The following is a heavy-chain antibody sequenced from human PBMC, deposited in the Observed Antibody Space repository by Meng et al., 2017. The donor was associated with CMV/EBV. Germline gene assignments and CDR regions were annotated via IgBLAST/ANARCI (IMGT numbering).Heavy chain of an antibody. Sequence: GGPLRLSCAASGFIFSNYGMTWVRQGPGKRLEWVSAISGSGDGTHFAESVKDRFTISRDNTQNTLYLQMNSLRAEDTAVYYCAKVPGSLYLRSYYFDYWGQGILVTVSS. V-gene: IGHV3-23*01. D-gene: IGHD3-10*01. J-gene: IGHJ4*02. CDR2: ISGSGDGT. CDR3: AKVPGSLYLRSYYFDY. CDR1: GFIFSNYG.